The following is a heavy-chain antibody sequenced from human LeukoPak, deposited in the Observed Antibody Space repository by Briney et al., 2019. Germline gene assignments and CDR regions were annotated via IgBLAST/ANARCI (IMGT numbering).Heavy chain of an antibody. CDR2: IRSKANSYAT. CDR1: GFTFSGSA. CDR3: TRHSDIVVVPAAMDCTNGVCHPYYYYGMDV. J-gene: IGHJ6*02. D-gene: IGHD2-2*01. V-gene: IGHV3-73*01. Sequence: GGSLKLSCAASGFTFSGSAMHCVRQASGKGLEWVGRIRSKANSYATAYAASVKGRFTTSRDDSKNTAYLQMNSLKTEDTAVYYCTRHSDIVVVPAAMDCTNGVCHPYYYYGMDVWGQGTTVTVSS.